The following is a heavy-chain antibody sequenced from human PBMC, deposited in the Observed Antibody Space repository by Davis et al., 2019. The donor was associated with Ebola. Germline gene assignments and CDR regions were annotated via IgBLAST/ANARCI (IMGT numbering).Heavy chain of an antibody. D-gene: IGHD3-3*01. CDR2: INHSGST. Sequence: SETLSLTCAVYGGSFSGYYWSWIRQPPGKGLEWIGEINHSGSTNYNPSLKSRVTISVDTSKNQFPLKLSSVTAADTAVYYCARGGRFFTSVPVKEKWFDPWGQGTLVTVSS. CDR1: GGSFSGYY. V-gene: IGHV4-34*01. J-gene: IGHJ5*02. CDR3: ARGGRFFTSVPVKEKWFDP.